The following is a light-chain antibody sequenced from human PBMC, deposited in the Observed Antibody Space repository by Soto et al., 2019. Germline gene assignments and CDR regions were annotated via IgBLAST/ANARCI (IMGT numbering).Light chain of an antibody. CDR1: SSNIGSNT. CDR2: SNN. J-gene: IGLJ1*01. V-gene: IGLV1-44*01. CDR3: AAWDDSLNGFYV. Sequence: QSVLTQPPSASGTPGQRVTISCSGSSSNIGSNTVNWDQQLPGTAPKLLIYSNNQRPSGVPDRFSGSKSGTSASLAISGLQSEDEADYYCAAWDDSLNGFYVFGPGTKLTVL.